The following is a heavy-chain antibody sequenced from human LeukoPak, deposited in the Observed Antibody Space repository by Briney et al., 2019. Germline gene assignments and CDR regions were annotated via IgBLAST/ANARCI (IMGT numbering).Heavy chain of an antibody. Sequence: SETLSLTCTVSGGSISSYYWSWIRQPPGKGLEYIGYIHYSGSTNYNPSLKSRVTISIDTSKNQFSLKLSSVTAADRAVYYCARSPYYYYYMDVWGKGTTVTVS. V-gene: IGHV4-59*01. J-gene: IGHJ6*03. CDR1: GGSISSYY. CDR2: IHYSGST. CDR3: ARSPYYYYYMDV.